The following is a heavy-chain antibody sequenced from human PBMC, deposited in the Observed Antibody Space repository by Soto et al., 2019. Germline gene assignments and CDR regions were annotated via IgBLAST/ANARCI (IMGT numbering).Heavy chain of an antibody. CDR3: AGVGGPLFFFDY. V-gene: IGHV1-3*01. J-gene: IGHJ4*02. CDR1: GYTFTSYA. Sequence: QVQLVQSGAEVKKPGASVKVSCKASGYTFTSYAMHWVRQAPGQRLEWMGWINAGNGNTKSSQQFQSRVTITRDTSASTAYMELSSLRSEDTAVYYCAGVGGPLFFFDYWGQGTLVTVSS. CDR2: INAGNGNT. D-gene: IGHD2-15*01.